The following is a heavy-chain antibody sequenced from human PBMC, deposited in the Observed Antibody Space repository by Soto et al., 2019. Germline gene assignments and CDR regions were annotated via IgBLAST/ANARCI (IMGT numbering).Heavy chain of an antibody. CDR3: AKDESWGGAETDAFDI. CDR1: GFTFSSYG. Sequence: QVQLVESGGGVVQPGRSLRLSCAASGFTFSSYGMHWVRQAPGKGLERVAVISYDGSNKYYADSVKGRFTISRDNSKNTLYLQMNSLRAEGTAVYYCAKDESWGGAETDAFDIWGQGTMVTVSS. D-gene: IGHD7-27*01. J-gene: IGHJ3*02. CDR2: ISYDGSNK. V-gene: IGHV3-30*18.